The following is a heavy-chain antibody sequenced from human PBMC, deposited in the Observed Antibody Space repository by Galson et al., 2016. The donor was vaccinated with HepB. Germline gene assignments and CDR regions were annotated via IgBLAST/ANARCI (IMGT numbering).Heavy chain of an antibody. CDR3: ARDRGGGAPKLVIFDS. CDR2: IWHDGSNK. CDR1: GFTFSTYG. D-gene: IGHD3-16*01. V-gene: IGHV3-33*01. Sequence: SLRLSCAASGFTFSTYGMHWVRQAPGKGLEWVAVIWHDGSNKYYADSVKGRFTISRDSSTLFLQMNSLRAEDTAVYYCARDRGGGAPKLVIFDSWGQGTLVTVSS. J-gene: IGHJ4*02.